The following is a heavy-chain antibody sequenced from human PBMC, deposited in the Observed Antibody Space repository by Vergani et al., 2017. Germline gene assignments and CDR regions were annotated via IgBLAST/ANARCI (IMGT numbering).Heavy chain of an antibody. D-gene: IGHD3-16*01. CDR1: GFTLSNYD. J-gene: IGHJ4*02. CDR3: AKHFRGWGIDY. CDR2: IQFDGSKQ. Sequence: QVQLVESGGGVVQRGGSLRLSCATSGFTLSNYDMQWIRQGPGKGLEFVAFIQFDGSKQYYADSVKGRFTLSRNLSKNTLYLQMNSLRTDDTSTYYCAKHFRGWGIDYWGQGTQVIVSS. V-gene: IGHV3-30*02.